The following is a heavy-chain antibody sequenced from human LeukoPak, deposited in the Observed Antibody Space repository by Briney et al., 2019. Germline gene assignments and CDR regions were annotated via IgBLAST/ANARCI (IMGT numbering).Heavy chain of an antibody. CDR3: ARHGTAPYYYLYYMDV. CDR2: IYYSGST. Sequence: SETLSLTCTVSGGSISGSSYYWGWIRQPPGKGLEWIGSIYYSGSTYYNPSLRSRVTISVDTSKNQFSLKLSSVTAADTAVYYCARHGTAPYYYLYYMDVWGKGTTVTVSS. D-gene: IGHD1-14*01. CDR1: GGSISGSSYY. J-gene: IGHJ6*03. V-gene: IGHV4-39*01.